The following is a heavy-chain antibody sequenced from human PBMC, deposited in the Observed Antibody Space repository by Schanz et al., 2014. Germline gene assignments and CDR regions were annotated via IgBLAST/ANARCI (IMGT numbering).Heavy chain of an antibody. Sequence: EVQLVESGGGLVKPGDSLRLSCAASGFTFSSYTMKWVRQAPGKGLEWVSSISSTSTYLYYADSVKGRFTISRDNSNNTVYLQMNSLRADDTAVYYCAKSKSQLPLFDYWGQGTLVAVSS. CDR3: AKSKSQLPLFDY. CDR1: GFTFSSYT. D-gene: IGHD2-21*01. CDR2: ISSTSTYL. J-gene: IGHJ4*02. V-gene: IGHV3-21*04.